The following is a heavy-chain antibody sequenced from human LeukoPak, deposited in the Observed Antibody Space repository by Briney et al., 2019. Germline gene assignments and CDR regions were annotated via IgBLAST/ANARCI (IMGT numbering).Heavy chain of an antibody. CDR1: GGSISSNY. Sequence: SETLSLTCTVSGGSISSNYWSWIRLPPGKGLEWIGCIYASGSANYNPSLKGRLTISVDTSNNQFSLTMRSVTAADTAVYYCGGRGFWGQGTLVSVSS. V-gene: IGHV4-4*09. CDR3: GGRGF. D-gene: IGHD3-10*01. J-gene: IGHJ4*02. CDR2: IYASGSA.